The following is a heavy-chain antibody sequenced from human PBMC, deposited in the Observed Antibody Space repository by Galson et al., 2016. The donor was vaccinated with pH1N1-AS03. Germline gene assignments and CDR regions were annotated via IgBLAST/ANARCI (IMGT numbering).Heavy chain of an antibody. J-gene: IGHJ5*02. CDR2: IYWNDDI. CDR3: ARAYYCDFADWFDP. CDR1: GFSLSTSGVG. V-gene: IGHV2-5*01. D-gene: IGHD4-17*01. Sequence: PALVKPTQTLTLTCTFSGFSLSTSGVGVGWIRQAPGKALEWLAIIYWNDDIRYSPSLRNRLTITKDTSKSQVVLTMTNMDPVDTATYFCARAYYCDFADWFDPWGQGTLVTVSS.